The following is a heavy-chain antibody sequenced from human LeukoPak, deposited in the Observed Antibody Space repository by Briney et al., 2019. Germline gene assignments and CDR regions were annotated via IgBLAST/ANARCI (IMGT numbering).Heavy chain of an antibody. Sequence: LKPSETLSLTCAVYGGSFSGYYWSWIRQPPGKGLEWFGEINHSGGTNYNPSLKSRVTISVDTSKNQFSLKLSSVTAADTAVYYCARGGRDGYNSGDYWGQGTLVTVSS. CDR1: GGSFSGYY. CDR2: INHSGGT. CDR3: ARGGRDGYNSGDY. V-gene: IGHV4-34*01. J-gene: IGHJ4*02. D-gene: IGHD5-24*01.